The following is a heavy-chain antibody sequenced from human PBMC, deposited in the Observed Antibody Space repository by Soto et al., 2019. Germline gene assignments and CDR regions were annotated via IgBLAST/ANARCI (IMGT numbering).Heavy chain of an antibody. CDR3: ARDYYDSSGSFYHDY. Sequence: TSETLSLTCAVSGGSISSGGYSWSWIRQPPGKGLEWIGYIYHSGSTYYNPSLKSRVTISVDRSKNQFSLKLGSVTAADTAVYYCARDYYDSSGSFYHDYWGQGTLVTVSS. CDR2: IYHSGST. V-gene: IGHV4-30-2*01. CDR1: GGSISSGGYS. J-gene: IGHJ4*02. D-gene: IGHD3-22*01.